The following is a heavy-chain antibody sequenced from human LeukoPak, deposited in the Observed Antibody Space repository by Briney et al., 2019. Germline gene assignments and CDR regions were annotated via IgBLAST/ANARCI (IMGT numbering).Heavy chain of an antibody. CDR2: IIPIFGTA. J-gene: IGHJ5*02. CDR3: ARDAGYCSSTSCYSWFDP. CDR1: GGTFSSYA. D-gene: IGHD2-2*01. V-gene: IGHV1-69*01. Sequence: SVKVSCKASGGTFSSYAISWVRQDPGQGLEWMGGIIPIFGTANYAQKFQGRVTLTADESTSTAYMELSSLRSEDTAVYYCARDAGYCSSTSCYSWFDPWGQGTLVTVSS.